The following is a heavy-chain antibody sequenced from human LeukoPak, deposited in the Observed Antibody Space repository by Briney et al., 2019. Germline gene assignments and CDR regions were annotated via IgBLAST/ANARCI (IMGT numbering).Heavy chain of an antibody. J-gene: IGHJ1*01. V-gene: IGHV3-73*01. D-gene: IGHD6-19*01. Sequence: PGGSLTLSCAASGFTFSGSTMHWVRQASGKWLEWIGRIRSKANSYPTAYAASVKGRFTISRDDAKNTAYLQMDSLKTEDTAVYYCTSPQADSGATYFRHWGQGTLVTVSS. CDR2: IRSKANSYPT. CDR3: TSPQADSGATYFRH. CDR1: GFTFSGST.